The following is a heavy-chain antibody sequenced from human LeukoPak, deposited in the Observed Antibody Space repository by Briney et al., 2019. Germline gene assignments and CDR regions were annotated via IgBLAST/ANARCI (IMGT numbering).Heavy chain of an antibody. CDR1: GYTFTSFG. CDR3: ARDLGLDTTMIFFDF. CDR2: ISAYNGNT. V-gene: IGHV1-18*01. Sequence: ASVKVSCKASGYTFTSFGISWVRQAPGQGPEWMGWISAYNGNTNYIQKFQGRVTMTTDTSTNTAYMELRSLTSDDTAVYCCARDLGLDTTMIFFDFWGQGTLVTVSS. J-gene: IGHJ4*02. D-gene: IGHD5-18*01.